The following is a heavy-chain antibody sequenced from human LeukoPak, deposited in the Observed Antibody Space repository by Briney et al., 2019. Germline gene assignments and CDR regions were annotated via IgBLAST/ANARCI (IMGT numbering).Heavy chain of an antibody. CDR3: ATTGIRGKYYFDY. D-gene: IGHD1-14*01. J-gene: IGHJ4*02. CDR2: ISWNSGSI. Sequence: PGGSLRLSCAASGFTFDDYAMHWVRQAPGKGLEWVSGISWNSGSIGYADSVKGRFTISRDNSKNTLYLQMNSLRPEDTAVYYCATTGIRGKYYFDYWGQGTLVTVSS. CDR1: GFTFDDYA. V-gene: IGHV3-9*01.